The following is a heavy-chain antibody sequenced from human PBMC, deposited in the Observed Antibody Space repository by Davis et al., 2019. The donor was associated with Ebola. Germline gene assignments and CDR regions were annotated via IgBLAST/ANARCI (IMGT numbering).Heavy chain of an antibody. CDR2: INPNFGGK. D-gene: IGHD5-12*01. J-gene: IGHJ3*02. Sequence: ASVKVSCKASGYSFAAHYIHWVRQAPGQGLEWMGRINPNFGGKIYAQKFQDRVTLTIDTSINTAYMELDRLRSGDTALYYCTTPGGQDSGYDVFDIWGQGTMVTVSS. CDR3: TTPGGQDSGYDVFDI. V-gene: IGHV1-2*06. CDR1: GYSFAAHY.